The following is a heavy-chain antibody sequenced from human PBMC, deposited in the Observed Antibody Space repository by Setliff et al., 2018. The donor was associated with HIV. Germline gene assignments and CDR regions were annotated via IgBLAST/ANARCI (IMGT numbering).Heavy chain of an antibody. D-gene: IGHD2-2*01. CDR3: ARKVGGDFDY. V-gene: IGHV4-34*01. Sequence: SETLSLTCAVSGGSFTGYYWSWIRQTPGKGLEWIAEINHSGSTNYNPSLKSRVTISVDTSKHQFSLKLNSMTAADTAVYFCARKVGGDFDYWGQGILVTVSS. CDR2: INHSGST. J-gene: IGHJ4*02. CDR1: GGSFTGYY.